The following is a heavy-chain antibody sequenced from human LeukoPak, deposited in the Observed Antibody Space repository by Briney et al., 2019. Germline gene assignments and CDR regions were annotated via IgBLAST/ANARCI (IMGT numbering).Heavy chain of an antibody. J-gene: IGHJ4*02. CDR3: AKVSSGYDTRDY. D-gene: IGHD5-12*01. V-gene: IGHV3-48*03. CDR1: GFTFSIYE. Sequence: GGSLRLSCAASGFTFSIYEMNWVRQAPGKGLEWVSFISGSGSTIHFADSVKGRFTISRDNAKNSLYLQMNSLRGEDTAVYYCAKVSSGYDTRDYWGQGTLVTVSS. CDR2: ISGSGSTI.